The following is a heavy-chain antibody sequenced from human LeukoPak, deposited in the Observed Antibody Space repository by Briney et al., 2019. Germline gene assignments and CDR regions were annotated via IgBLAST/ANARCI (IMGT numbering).Heavy chain of an antibody. Sequence: APVKVSCKASGYTFTSYGISWVRQAPGQGLEWMGWLSPYNGNKNYAQKFQGRVTMTTDLSTSTAYMEVRSLRSDDTAVYHCARDGTWGRYHYDSTGNDYYFDYWGQGTLVTVSS. D-gene: IGHD3-22*01. V-gene: IGHV1-18*01. CDR1: GYTFTSYG. CDR3: ARDGTWGRYHYDSTGNDYYFDY. CDR2: LSPYNGNK. J-gene: IGHJ4*02.